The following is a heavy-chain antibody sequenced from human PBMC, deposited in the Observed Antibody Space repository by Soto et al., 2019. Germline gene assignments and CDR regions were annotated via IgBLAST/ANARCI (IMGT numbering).Heavy chain of an antibody. D-gene: IGHD2-15*01. J-gene: IGHJ5*02. CDR3: ARQDRVVAEGRWFDP. V-gene: IGHV4-38-2*02. CDR1: GYSISSGYH. CDR2: VHYSGNT. Sequence: SETLSLTCTVSGYSISSGYHWAWIRQPPGKGLEWLGSVHYSGNTYYNPSLKSRLTISVDKSKNQFSLNLSSVTAADTAVYYCARQDRVVAEGRWFDPWGQGTLVTVSS.